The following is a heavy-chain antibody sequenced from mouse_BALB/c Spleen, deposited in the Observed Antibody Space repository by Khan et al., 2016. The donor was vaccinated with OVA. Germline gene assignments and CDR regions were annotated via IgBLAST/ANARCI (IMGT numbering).Heavy chain of an antibody. Sequence: EVELVESGGDLVKPGGSLNLSCEASGFTFSSYGMSWVRQTPDKRLEWVATISSGGDYTYYPDIVKGRFTISRDNAKNTLYLQMSSLKSEDTAIYYCARHLTGSFAYWGQGTLVTVSA. CDR3: ARHLTGSFAY. V-gene: IGHV5-6*01. D-gene: IGHD4-1*01. J-gene: IGHJ3*01. CDR2: ISSGGDYT. CDR1: GFTFSSYG.